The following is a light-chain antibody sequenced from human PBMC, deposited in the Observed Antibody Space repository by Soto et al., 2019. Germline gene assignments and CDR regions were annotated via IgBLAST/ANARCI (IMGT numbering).Light chain of an antibody. J-gene: IGKJ3*01. CDR2: GAS. Sequence: DIQMTQSPSSLSASVGARVSITCQASEDIRTSLSWFQHKPGRAPKLLIYGASYLETGVPSRFRGSGSGTDFTLPINSLQPEDIATYYCQHYNNLPPFTFGPGTIVDIK. V-gene: IGKV1-33*01. CDR1: EDIRTS. CDR3: QHYNNLPPFT.